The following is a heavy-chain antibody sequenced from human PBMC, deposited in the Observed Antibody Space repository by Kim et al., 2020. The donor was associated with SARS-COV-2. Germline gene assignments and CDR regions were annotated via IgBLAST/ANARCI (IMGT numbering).Heavy chain of an antibody. Sequence: YYADSVKGRFTISRYNSKNTLYLQMNSLRAEDTAVYYCAKKVAAVYYFDYWGQGTLVTVSS. CDR3: AKKVAAVYYFDY. J-gene: IGHJ4*02. D-gene: IGHD2-2*01. V-gene: IGHV3-23*01.